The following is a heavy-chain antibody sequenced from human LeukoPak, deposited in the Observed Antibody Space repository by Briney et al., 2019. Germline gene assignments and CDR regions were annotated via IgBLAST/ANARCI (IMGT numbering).Heavy chain of an antibody. CDR2: IVVGSGHT. Sequence: SVKVSCKASGFTFTSSAVQWVRQARGQRLERIGWIVVGSGHTNYAQKFQERVTITRDMSTSTAYMELSSLRSEDTAVYYCAADPYDYGDYVLGYWGQGTLVTASS. CDR3: AADPYDYGDYVLGY. V-gene: IGHV1-58*01. J-gene: IGHJ4*02. D-gene: IGHD4-17*01. CDR1: GFTFTSSA.